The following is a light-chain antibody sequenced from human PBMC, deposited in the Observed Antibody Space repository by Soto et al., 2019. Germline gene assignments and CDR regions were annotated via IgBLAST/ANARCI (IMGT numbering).Light chain of an antibody. V-gene: IGKV1-39*01. CDR1: QSISSY. Sequence: DIQMTQSPSSLSASVGDRVTITCRASQSISSYLNWYQQKPGKAPKLLIYAASSLQSGVPSRFSGSGSGTDFTLPIRSLPPEDFATYYCQQSYRNPPWFTFGPGTKVDIK. CDR3: QQSYRNPPWFT. CDR2: AAS. J-gene: IGKJ3*01.